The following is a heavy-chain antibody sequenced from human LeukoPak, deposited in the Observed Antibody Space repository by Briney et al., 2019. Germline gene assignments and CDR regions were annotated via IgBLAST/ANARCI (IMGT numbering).Heavy chain of an antibody. CDR3: ARDAAGLLDY. V-gene: IGHV1-3*04. CDR1: GYSFTTFP. Sequence: ASVKVSCKASGYSFTTFPIHWVRQAPGQAPEWVGWIHTGNGDTKYSQAFQGRVTTARDTPATTAFMELSSLRSEDTAVYYCARDAAGLLDYWGQGTLVTVSP. J-gene: IGHJ4*02. D-gene: IGHD6-25*01. CDR2: IHTGNGDT.